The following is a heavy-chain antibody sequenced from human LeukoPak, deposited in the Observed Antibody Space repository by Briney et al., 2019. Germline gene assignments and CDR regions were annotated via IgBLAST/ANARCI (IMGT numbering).Heavy chain of an antibody. D-gene: IGHD6-19*01. CDR1: GFTFSSYS. CDR2: ISSTNYYT. Sequence: GGSLRLSCAASGFTFSSYSMNWVRQAPGKGLEWVSYISSTNYYTYYADSVKGRFTISRDNAKNSLYLQMNSLRAEDTAVYYCARGRSGWHEDFWGQGTLVTVSS. V-gene: IGHV3-21*06. J-gene: IGHJ4*02. CDR3: ARGRSGWHEDF.